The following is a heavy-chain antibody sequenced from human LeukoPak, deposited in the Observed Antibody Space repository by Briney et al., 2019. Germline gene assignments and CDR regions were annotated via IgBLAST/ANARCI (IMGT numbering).Heavy chain of an antibody. CDR1: GYTFTSYG. J-gene: IGHJ4*02. CDR2: ISGFNGNT. V-gene: IGHV1-18*01. Sequence: GASVKVSCKASGYTFTSYGISWVRQAPGQGLEWMRWISGFNGNTHYAQKFQGRVTMATDTSTSTVYMELRSLRFDDTAVYYCARGPILAVPVAMDYWGQGTLVTVSS. D-gene: IGHD2-2*01. CDR3: ARGPILAVPVAMDY.